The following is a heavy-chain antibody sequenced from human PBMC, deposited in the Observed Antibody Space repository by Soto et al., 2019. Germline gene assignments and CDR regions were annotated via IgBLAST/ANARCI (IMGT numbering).Heavy chain of an antibody. Sequence: EVQLVESGGGLVKPGGSLRLSCAASGFTFSSYSMNWVRQAPGKGLEWVSSISSSSSYIYYADSVKGRFTISRDNAKNSLYLQMNSLRAEDTAVYYCARDLEYSSTGADGYYYGMDVWGQGTTVTVSS. CDR3: ARDLEYSSTGADGYYYGMDV. V-gene: IGHV3-21*01. J-gene: IGHJ6*02. D-gene: IGHD6-6*01. CDR2: ISSSSSYI. CDR1: GFTFSSYS.